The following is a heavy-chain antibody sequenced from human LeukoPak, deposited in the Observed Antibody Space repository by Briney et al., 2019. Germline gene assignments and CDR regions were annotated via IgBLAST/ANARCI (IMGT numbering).Heavy chain of an antibody. J-gene: IGHJ3*01. CDR1: GFTFSSYA. V-gene: IGHV3-23*01. CDR2: ISGSGGST. CDR3: ARARERDNYYDSSGYKLDGFDF. Sequence: PGGSLRLSCAASGFTFSSYAMSWVRQAPGKGLEWVSAISGSGGSTYYADSVKGRFTISRDNSKNTLYLQMNSLRAEDTAVYYCARARERDNYYDSSGYKLDGFDFWGQGTMVTVSS. D-gene: IGHD3-22*01.